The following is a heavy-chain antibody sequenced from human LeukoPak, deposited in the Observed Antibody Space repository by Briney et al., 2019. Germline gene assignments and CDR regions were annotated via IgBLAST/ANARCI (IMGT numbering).Heavy chain of an antibody. Sequence: GGSLRLSCAASGFTFSNYAMNWVRQAPGKGLEWVSAISGIGGSTYYADSVKGRFTISRDNSKNTMYLQMNSLRAEDTAVYYCAKAPRIAAAGTPIWGQGTMVTVSS. J-gene: IGHJ3*02. V-gene: IGHV3-23*01. CDR1: GFTFSNYA. D-gene: IGHD6-13*01. CDR2: ISGIGGST. CDR3: AKAPRIAAAGTPI.